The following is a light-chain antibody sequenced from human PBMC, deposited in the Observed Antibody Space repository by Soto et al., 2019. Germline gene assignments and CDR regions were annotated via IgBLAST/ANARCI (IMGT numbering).Light chain of an antibody. J-gene: IGKJ1*01. CDR3: QQYNNWPQT. CDR1: QSVSSSY. CDR2: GAS. V-gene: IGKV3-15*01. Sequence: EIVLTQSPGTLSLSPGEIATLSCRASQSVSSSYLAWYQQKPGQAPRLLIYGASTRATGIPARFSGSGSGTELTLTISSLQSEDFAVYYCQQYNNWPQTFGQGTKVDIK.